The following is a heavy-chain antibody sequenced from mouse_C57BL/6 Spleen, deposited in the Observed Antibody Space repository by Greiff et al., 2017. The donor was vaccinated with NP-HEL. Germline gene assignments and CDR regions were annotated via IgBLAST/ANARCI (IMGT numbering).Heavy chain of an antibody. Sequence: DVMLVESGGGLVQPGGSLSLSCAASGFTFTAYYMSWVRQPPGKALEWLGFIRNKANGYTTEYGASVKGRFTISRDNSQSILYLQMNALRAEDSATYYCARMETGTVYYFDYWGQGTTLTVSS. D-gene: IGHD4-1*01. CDR1: GFTFTAYY. J-gene: IGHJ2*01. V-gene: IGHV7-3*01. CDR3: ARMETGTVYYFDY. CDR2: IRNKANGYTT.